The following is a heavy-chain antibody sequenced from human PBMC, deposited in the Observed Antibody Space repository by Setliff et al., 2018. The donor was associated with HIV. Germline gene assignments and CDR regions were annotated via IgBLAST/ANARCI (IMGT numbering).Heavy chain of an antibody. Sequence: SETLSLTCTVSGGSISSSSYYWGWIRPPPGKGLEWIGSIYYSGNTYYNPSLKSRVTISVDTSKNQFSLKLTSVTAADTAMYYCARDLGYSDGDAFDIWGKGTMVTVSS. CDR2: IYYSGNT. J-gene: IGHJ3*02. D-gene: IGHD5-18*01. CDR3: ARDLGYSDGDAFDI. V-gene: IGHV4-39*07. CDR1: GGSISSSSYY.